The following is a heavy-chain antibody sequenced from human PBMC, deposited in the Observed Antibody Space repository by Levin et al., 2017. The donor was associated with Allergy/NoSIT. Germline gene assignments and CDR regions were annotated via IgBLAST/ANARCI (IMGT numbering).Heavy chain of an antibody. CDR3: TTYISSWYYFDN. J-gene: IGHJ4*02. Sequence: SCTASGITFSNAWMSWVRQAPGKGLEWVGRIKSKTDGGTADYASTVEGRFTISRDDSKNTLYLQMNSLKTEDTALYYCTTYISSWYYFDNWGQGTLVTVSS. V-gene: IGHV3-15*01. CDR1: GITFSNAW. CDR2: IKSKTDGGTA. D-gene: IGHD6-13*01.